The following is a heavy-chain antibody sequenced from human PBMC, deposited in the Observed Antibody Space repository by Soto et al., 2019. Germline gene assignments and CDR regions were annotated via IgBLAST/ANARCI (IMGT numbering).Heavy chain of an antibody. J-gene: IGHJ4*02. V-gene: IGHV3-15*07. Sequence: GGSLRLSCAASGFTSSSYWMHWVRQAPGKGLVWVSRIKSKTDGGTTDYAAPVKGRFTISRDDSKNTLYLQMNSLKTEDTAVYYCTTDTSSADSDYWGQGTLVTVSS. CDR3: TTDTSSADSDY. CDR1: GFTSSSYW. CDR2: IKSKTDGGTT. D-gene: IGHD1-26*01.